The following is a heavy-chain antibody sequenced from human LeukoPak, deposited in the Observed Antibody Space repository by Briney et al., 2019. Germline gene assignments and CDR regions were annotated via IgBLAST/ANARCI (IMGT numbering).Heavy chain of an antibody. Sequence: SVKVSCKVSGGTFSSYAISWVRQAPGQGLEWMGGIIPIFGTANYAQKFQGRVTITADKSTSTAYMELSSLRSEDTAVYFCATLPRGYSSGWYGKYFQHWGQGTLVTVSS. CDR3: ATLPRGYSSGWYGKYFQH. CDR1: GGTFSSYA. V-gene: IGHV1-69*06. CDR2: IIPIFGTA. J-gene: IGHJ1*01. D-gene: IGHD6-19*01.